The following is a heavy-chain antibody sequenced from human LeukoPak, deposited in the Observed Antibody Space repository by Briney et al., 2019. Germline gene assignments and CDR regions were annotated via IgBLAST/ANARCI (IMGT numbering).Heavy chain of an antibody. Sequence: ASVKVSCKASGGTFSSSAISWVRQAPGQGLEWMGWINPNSGGTNYAQKFQGRVTMIRDTSISTAYMELSRLRSDDTAVYYGARGQLLDGGGDYWGQGTLVTVSS. CDR2: INPNSGGT. CDR3: ARGQLLDGGGDY. V-gene: IGHV1-2*02. D-gene: IGHD2-2*01. J-gene: IGHJ4*02. CDR1: GGTFSSSA.